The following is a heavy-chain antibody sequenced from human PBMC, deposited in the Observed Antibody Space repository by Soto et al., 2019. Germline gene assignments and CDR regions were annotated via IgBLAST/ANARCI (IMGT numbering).Heavy chain of an antibody. Sequence: ASVKVSCKTFGYTFTAYYIHWVRQAPGQGLERMGWINPISGGTNYAQKFQGRVTVTRDTSISTAYMELARLTSDDTALFYCTRGVRVAAGGSRDNWFDPWGQGTLVTVSS. CDR1: GYTFTAYY. CDR2: INPISGGT. D-gene: IGHD6-13*01. CDR3: TRGVRVAAGGSRDNWFDP. J-gene: IGHJ5*02. V-gene: IGHV1-2*02.